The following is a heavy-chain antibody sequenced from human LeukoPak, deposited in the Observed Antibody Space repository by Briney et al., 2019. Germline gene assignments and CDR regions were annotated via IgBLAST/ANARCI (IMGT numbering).Heavy chain of an antibody. CDR3: ARADRTSWFDY. CDR1: RFTFSDYY. CDR2: ISNSGNYA. D-gene: IGHD2-2*01. V-gene: IGHV3-11*05. J-gene: IGHJ4*02. Sequence: GASLRLSCAASRFTFSDYYMVWIRQAPGKGLEWCSYISNSGNYANYADSVKGRLTISRDNATNSLSLQMNSLRPDDTAVYYCARADRTSWFDYWGQGILVTVSS.